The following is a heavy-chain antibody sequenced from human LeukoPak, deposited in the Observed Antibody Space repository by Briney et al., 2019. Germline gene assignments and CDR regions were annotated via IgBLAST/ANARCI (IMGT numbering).Heavy chain of an antibody. CDR1: GFTFSGYV. D-gene: IGHD6-13*01. Sequence: GGSLRLSCAASGFTFSGYVMTWVRQPPGKGLQWVADISGSGGSTYYADSVKGRFSISRDNSKNTLYLQLDSLRAEDTAVYYCARGVSSSWYNWFDPWGQGTLVTVSS. CDR2: ISGSGGST. J-gene: IGHJ5*02. CDR3: ARGVSSSWYNWFDP. V-gene: IGHV3-23*01.